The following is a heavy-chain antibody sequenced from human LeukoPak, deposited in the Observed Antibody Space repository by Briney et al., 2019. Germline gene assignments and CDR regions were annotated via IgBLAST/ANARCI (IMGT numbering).Heavy chain of an antibody. CDR1: AFTFSDYW. CDR2: INNHGSET. J-gene: IGHJ2*01. D-gene: IGHD6-13*01. V-gene: IGHV3-7*01. Sequence: GGSLRLSCAASAFTFSDYWMTWVRQTPGKGLERVANINNHGSETYYVDSVRGRLTISRDNAKNSLYLQMNSLRAGDTAVYYCARAAYSSTWYSRYFDLWGRGTLVTVSS. CDR3: ARAAYSSTWYSRYFDL.